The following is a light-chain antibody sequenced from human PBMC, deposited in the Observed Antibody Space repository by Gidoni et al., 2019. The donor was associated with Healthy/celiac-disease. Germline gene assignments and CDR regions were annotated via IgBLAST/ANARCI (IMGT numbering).Light chain of an antibody. Sequence: VMIPSPPSLPVTPCEPASISCRSSQSLLHSTGYDYLYWYLQKPGQSPQLLIYLGSNRASGVPDRFSGSGSGTDFTLKISRVEAEDVGIYYCMQALQTPITFGQGTRLDIK. CDR1: QSLLHSTGYDY. CDR3: MQALQTPIT. V-gene: IGKV2-28*01. J-gene: IGKJ5*01. CDR2: LGS.